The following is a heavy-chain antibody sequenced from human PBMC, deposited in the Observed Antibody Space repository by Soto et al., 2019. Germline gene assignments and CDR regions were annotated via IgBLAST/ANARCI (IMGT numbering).Heavy chain of an antibody. Sequence: QVQLVQSGAEVKNPGSSVRVSCKTSGFTFNVYGIHWVRQAPGQGLEWMGGLIPIYDEPNYAQKFQGRVTITVDKSTTTVYLELSSLRSEDTAVYFCARVRDPHLDHYGLDVWGQGTTVTVSS. CDR2: LIPIYDEP. J-gene: IGHJ6*02. V-gene: IGHV1-69*06. CDR3: ARVRDPHLDHYGLDV. CDR1: GFTFNVYG.